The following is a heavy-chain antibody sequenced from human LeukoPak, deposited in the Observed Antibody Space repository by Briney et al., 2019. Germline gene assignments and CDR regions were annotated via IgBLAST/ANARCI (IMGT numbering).Heavy chain of an antibody. CDR2: IYDSGST. Sequence: SETLSLTCTVSGGSIRSSYYYWGWIRQPPGKGLEWIVSIYDSGSTYYNPSLKSRVTISVDTSKNQFSLKLNSVTAADTAVYYCARAYGTYYDFWSGSPYAYYFDYWGQGTLVTVSS. D-gene: IGHD3-3*01. V-gene: IGHV4-39*01. CDR1: GGSIRSSYYY. CDR3: ARAYGTYYDFWSGSPYAYYFDY. J-gene: IGHJ4*02.